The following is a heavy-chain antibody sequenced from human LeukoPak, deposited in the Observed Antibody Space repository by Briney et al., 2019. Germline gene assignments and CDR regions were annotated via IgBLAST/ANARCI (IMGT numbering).Heavy chain of an antibody. J-gene: IGHJ4*02. CDR2: FDPEDGET. CDR3: ATDPNYYDSSGYADY. V-gene: IGHV1-24*01. CDR1: GYTLTELS. Sequence: ASVKVSCKVSGYTLTELSMHWVRQAPGKGLEWMGGFDPEDGETIYAQKFQGRVTMTEDTSTDTAYMELSSLRSEDTAVYYCATDPNYYDSSGYADYWGQGTLVTVS. D-gene: IGHD3-22*01.